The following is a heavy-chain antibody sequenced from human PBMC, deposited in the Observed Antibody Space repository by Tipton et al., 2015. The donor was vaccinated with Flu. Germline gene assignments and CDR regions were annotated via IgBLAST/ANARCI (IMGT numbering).Heavy chain of an antibody. CDR3: ARDLGRY. V-gene: IGHV3-74*01. CDR1: GFTFSSYW. CDR2: INAAGTII. Sequence: GSPRLSYAASGFTFSSYWMHWVRQGPGKGLVWVSRINAAGTIITYADSVKGRFTISRDYAKNTLYLQMNSLRAEDTAVYYCARDLGRYWGQGTLVTVSS. J-gene: IGHJ4*02.